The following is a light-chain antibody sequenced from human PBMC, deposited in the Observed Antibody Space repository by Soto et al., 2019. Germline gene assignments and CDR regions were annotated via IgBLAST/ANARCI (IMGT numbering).Light chain of an antibody. V-gene: IGKV3-15*01. Sequence: EIDMTQSPVTLSVSPGESAALSCRASQSISTNLAWYHQKPGQAPRLLIYSASSRTTGLPARFSGSGSGTEFTLTISSLQSEDLGVYYCQQYNKCPNTFGQGTRLEMK. CDR3: QQYNKCPNT. CDR2: SAS. J-gene: IGKJ2*01. CDR1: QSISTN.